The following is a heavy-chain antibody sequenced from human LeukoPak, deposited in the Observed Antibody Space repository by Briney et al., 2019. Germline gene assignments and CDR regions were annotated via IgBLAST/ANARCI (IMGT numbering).Heavy chain of an antibody. D-gene: IGHD4-11*01. V-gene: IGHV3-33*06. CDR2: IWSDGSNR. CDR3: AKDIHRGFDYTNPLDS. J-gene: IGHJ4*02. CDR1: GFMFTHHG. Sequence: GGSLRLSCAASGFMFTHHGMHWVRQAPGKGLEWVAVIWSDGSNRFYSDSVKGRFAISRDDSNDMVYLQMNGLRADDTAVYYCAKDIHRGFDYTNPLDSWGQGTLVIVSS.